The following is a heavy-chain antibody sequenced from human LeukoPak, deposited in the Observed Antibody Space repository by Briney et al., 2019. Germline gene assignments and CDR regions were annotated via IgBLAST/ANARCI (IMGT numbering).Heavy chain of an antibody. V-gene: IGHV1-8*02. CDR3: ARAILTGYYFPYYYYYMDV. J-gene: IGHJ6*03. Sequence: ASVKVSCKASGYTFTGYYMHWVRQATGQGLEWMGWMNPNSGNTGYAQKFQGRVTMTRNTSISTAYMELSSLRSEDTAVYYCARAILTGYYFPYYYYYMDVWGKGTTVTISS. CDR2: MNPNSGNT. CDR1: GYTFTGYY. D-gene: IGHD3-9*01.